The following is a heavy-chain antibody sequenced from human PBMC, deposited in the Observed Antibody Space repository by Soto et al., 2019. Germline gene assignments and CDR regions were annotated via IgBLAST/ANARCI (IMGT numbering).Heavy chain of an antibody. J-gene: IGHJ5*02. V-gene: IGHV3-30*03. Sequence: GGSLRLSCAASGFTFSNYGMHWVRQAPGEGLDWVAVISYGGSNKYYADSVKGRFTISRDNSKNTLYLQMNSLRSEDTAVYYCARDLQPKAPRSFPGLFDPWGQGSLVTFSA. CDR3: ARDLQPKAPRSFPGLFDP. CDR2: ISYGGSNK. CDR1: GFTFSNYG. D-gene: IGHD6-6*01.